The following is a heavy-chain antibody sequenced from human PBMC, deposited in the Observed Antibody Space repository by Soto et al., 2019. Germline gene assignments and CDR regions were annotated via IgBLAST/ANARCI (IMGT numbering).Heavy chain of an antibody. CDR1: GGTFSSYT. J-gene: IGHJ3*02. D-gene: IGHD2-2*02. CDR2: IIPILGIA. V-gene: IGHV1-69*02. CDR3: ARGRYCSSTSCYMPDAFDI. Sequence: SVKVSCKASGGTFSSYTISWVRRAPGQGLEWMGRIIPILGIANYAQKFQGRVTITADKSTSTAYMELSSLRSEDTAVYYCARGRYCSSTSCYMPDAFDIWGQGTMVTVSS.